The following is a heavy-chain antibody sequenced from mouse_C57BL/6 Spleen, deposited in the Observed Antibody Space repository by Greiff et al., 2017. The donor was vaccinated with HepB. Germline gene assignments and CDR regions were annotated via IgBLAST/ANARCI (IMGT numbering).Heavy chain of an antibody. CDR2: ISSGGDYI. D-gene: IGHD1-1*01. CDR1: GFTFSSYA. J-gene: IGHJ1*03. V-gene: IGHV5-9-1*02. Sequence: EVKVEESGEGLVKPGGSLKLSCAASGFTFSSYAMSWVRQTPEKRLEWVAYISSGGDYIYYADTVKGRFTISRDNARNTLYLQMSSLKSEDTAMYYCTRDQGHYYGSSPYWYFDVWGTGTTVTVSS. CDR3: TRDQGHYYGSSPYWYFDV.